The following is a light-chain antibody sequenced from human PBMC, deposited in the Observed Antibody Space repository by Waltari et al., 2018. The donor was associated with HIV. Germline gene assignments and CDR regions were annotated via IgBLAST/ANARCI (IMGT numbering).Light chain of an antibody. Sequence: VMTQSPATLSVSPGERLTLSCRASQTVSTKLAWYQQKTGQAPRLLIYGASTRAPGRPARFSGSGAGTEFTTIISNLQSEDSAVYYCQQYNNWTPNTFGQGTKLEIK. J-gene: IGKJ2*01. CDR3: QQYNNWTPNT. V-gene: IGKV3D-15*01. CDR1: QTVSTK. CDR2: GAS.